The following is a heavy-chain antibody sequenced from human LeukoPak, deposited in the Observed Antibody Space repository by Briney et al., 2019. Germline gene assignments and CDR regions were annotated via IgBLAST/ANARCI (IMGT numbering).Heavy chain of an antibody. CDR3: ARGQQQLVLSYMDV. Sequence: PGGSLRLSCAASGFTFSSYGMSWVRQAPGKGLEWVSSISSSSSYIYYADSVKGRFTISRDNAKNSLYLQMNSLRAEDTAVYYCARGQQQLVLSYMDVWGKGTTVTVSS. J-gene: IGHJ6*03. D-gene: IGHD6-13*01. CDR2: ISSSSSYI. CDR1: GFTFSSYG. V-gene: IGHV3-21*01.